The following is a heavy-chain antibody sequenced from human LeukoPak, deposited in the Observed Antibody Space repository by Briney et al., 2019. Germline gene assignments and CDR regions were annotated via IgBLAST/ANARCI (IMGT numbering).Heavy chain of an antibody. CDR1: GFTFSTYS. CDR3: AKRGWVLNPIDY. Sequence: GGSLRLSCAASGFTFSTYSMNWVRQAPGKGLEWVSSISSSSYYEYYADSVKGRFTISRDNAKNSLFLQVNSLRAEDTAVYYCAKRGWVLNPIDYWGQGTLVTVSS. V-gene: IGHV3-21*04. CDR2: ISSSSYYE. D-gene: IGHD3-10*01. J-gene: IGHJ4*02.